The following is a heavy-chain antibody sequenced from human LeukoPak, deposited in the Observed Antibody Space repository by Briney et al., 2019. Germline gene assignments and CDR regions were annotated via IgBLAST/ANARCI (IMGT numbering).Heavy chain of an antibody. CDR3: ARLTSSNRGLMITHDY. CDR2: IYYSGST. V-gene: IGHV4-39*07. CDR1: GGSISSSSYY. J-gene: IGHJ4*02. Sequence: PSETLSLTCTVSGGSISSSSYYWGWIRQPPGKGLEWIGSIYYSGSTYYNPSLKSRVTISADMSENQFSLRLSSVTAADSAVYYCARLTSSNRGLMITHDYWGQGTLVSVSS. D-gene: IGHD3-10*01.